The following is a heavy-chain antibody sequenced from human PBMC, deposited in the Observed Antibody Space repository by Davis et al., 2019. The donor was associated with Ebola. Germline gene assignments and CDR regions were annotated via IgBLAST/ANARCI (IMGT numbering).Heavy chain of an antibody. J-gene: IGHJ4*02. Sequence: GGSLRLSCAASGFTFSSYGMHWVRQAPGKGLEWVAFIRYDGSNKYYADSVKGRFTISRDNAKNSLYLQMNSLRDEDTAVYYCATDRNWDFDYWGQGTLVTVSS. CDR1: GFTFSSYG. V-gene: IGHV3-30*02. D-gene: IGHD7-27*01. CDR3: ATDRNWDFDY. CDR2: IRYDGSNK.